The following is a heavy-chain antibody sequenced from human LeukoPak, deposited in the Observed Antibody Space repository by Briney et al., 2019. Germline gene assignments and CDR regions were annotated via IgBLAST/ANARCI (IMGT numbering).Heavy chain of an antibody. CDR3: ARDRAEGKTWVEFDP. CDR1: GFIVNSYA. J-gene: IGHJ5*02. Sequence: GGSLRLSCAASGFIVNSYAMSWVRQAPGKGLAWVSLIYSDGVTQYADSVKGGFTTSRDNSKNTLYLQMNNLRDEDTAVYFCARDRAEGKTWVEFDPWGQGTLVTVSS. V-gene: IGHV3-66*01. CDR2: IYSDGVT.